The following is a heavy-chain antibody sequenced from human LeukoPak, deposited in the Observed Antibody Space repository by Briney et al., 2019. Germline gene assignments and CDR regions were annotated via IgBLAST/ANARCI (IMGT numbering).Heavy chain of an antibody. CDR3: TVGYYYYYMDV. CDR1: GYTFTGYY. D-gene: IGHD2-15*01. Sequence: ASVKVSCKASGYTFTGYYMHWVRQAPGQGLEWMGWISAYSGNTNYAQKLQGRVTMTTDTSTSTAYMELRSLRSDDTAVYYCTVGYYYYYMDVWGKGTTVTVSS. V-gene: IGHV1-18*04. CDR2: ISAYSGNT. J-gene: IGHJ6*03.